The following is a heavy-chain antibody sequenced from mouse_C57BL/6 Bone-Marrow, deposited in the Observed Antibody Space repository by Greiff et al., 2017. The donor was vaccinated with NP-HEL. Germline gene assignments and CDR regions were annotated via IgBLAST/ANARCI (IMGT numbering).Heavy chain of an antibody. CDR3: ARDHYGSSYFDY. Sequence: QVQLQQSGAELMKPGASVKLSCKATGYTFTGYWIEWVKQRPGHGLEWIGEILPGSGSTYYNEKFKGKATFTADTSSNTAYMQLSSLTTEDSAIDYCARDHYGSSYFDYWGQGTTLTVSS. D-gene: IGHD1-1*01. J-gene: IGHJ2*01. V-gene: IGHV1-9*01. CDR2: ILPGSGST. CDR1: GYTFTGYW.